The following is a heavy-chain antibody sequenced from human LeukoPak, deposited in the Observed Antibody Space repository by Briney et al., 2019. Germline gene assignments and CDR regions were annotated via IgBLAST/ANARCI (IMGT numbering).Heavy chain of an antibody. J-gene: IGHJ6*03. CDR1: GFTFSSYA. CDR2: ISYDGSNK. Sequence: GGSLRLSCAASGFTFSSYAMHWVRQAPGKGLEWGADISYDGSNKYYADSVKGRFTISRDNSKNTLYLQMNSLRAEDTAVYYCAKGRRIAAATYYYYMDVWGKGTTVTISS. V-gene: IGHV3-30*04. D-gene: IGHD6-13*01. CDR3: AKGRRIAAATYYYYMDV.